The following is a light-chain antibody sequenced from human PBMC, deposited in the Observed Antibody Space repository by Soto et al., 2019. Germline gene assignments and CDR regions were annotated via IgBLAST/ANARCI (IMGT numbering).Light chain of an antibody. V-gene: IGKV1-5*01. CDR1: QSISSW. CDR2: DAS. Sequence: DIQMTQSPSTLSASVGDRVTITCRASQSISSWLAWYHQKPGKAPKLLIYDASSLESGVPSRFSGSGSGTECTLTISSLQPDDFATYYCQQYNSYSPTWTFGQGTKVEI. CDR3: QQYNSYSPTWT. J-gene: IGKJ1*01.